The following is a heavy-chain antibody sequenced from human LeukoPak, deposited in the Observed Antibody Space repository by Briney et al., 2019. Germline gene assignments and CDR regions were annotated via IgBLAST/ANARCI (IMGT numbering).Heavy chain of an antibody. J-gene: IGHJ4*02. Sequence: GGSLRLSCAASGFTLSSYGMHWVRQAPGKGLEWVANIKQDGSEKYYVDSVKGRFTISRDNAKNSLYLQMNSLRAEDTAVYYCARDDYDFWSGYYWDYWGQGTLVTVSS. D-gene: IGHD3-3*01. CDR1: GFTLSSYG. CDR2: IKQDGSEK. CDR3: ARDDYDFWSGYYWDY. V-gene: IGHV3-7*01.